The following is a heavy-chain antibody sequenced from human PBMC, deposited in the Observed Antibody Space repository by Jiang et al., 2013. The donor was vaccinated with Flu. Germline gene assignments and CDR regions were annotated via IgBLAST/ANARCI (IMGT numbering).Heavy chain of an antibody. J-gene: IGHJ4*02. Sequence: VQLLESGGGLVQPGGSLRLSCAASGFTFSSYAMSWVRQAPGKGLEWVGFIRSKAYGGTAEYAASVKGRFTISRDDSRSIVQLQMNSLSTDDTTVYYCTRAILSGGIYYFDYWGQGTLVIVSS. D-gene: IGHD2/OR15-2a*01. CDR3: TRAILSGGIYYFDY. V-gene: IGHV3-49*04. CDR2: IRSKAYGGTA. CDR1: GFTFSSYA.